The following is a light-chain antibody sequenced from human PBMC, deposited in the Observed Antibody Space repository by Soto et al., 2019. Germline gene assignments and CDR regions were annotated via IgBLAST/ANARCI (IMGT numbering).Light chain of an antibody. J-gene: IGLJ1*01. V-gene: IGLV2-14*01. Sequence: QSALTQPASVSGSPGQSITISCTGTSSDVGAYNYVSWYQQHPGKAPKLMIYEVVHRPSGVSDRFSGSRSGNTASLTISGLQAEDEADYYCSSYTRTSTLVVFGTGTKVTVL. CDR1: SSDVGAYNY. CDR3: SSYTRTSTLVV. CDR2: EVV.